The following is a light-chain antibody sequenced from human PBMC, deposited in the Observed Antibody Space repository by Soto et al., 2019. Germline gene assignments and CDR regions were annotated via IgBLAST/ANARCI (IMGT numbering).Light chain of an antibody. CDR1: QSVSSTS. V-gene: IGKV3-20*01. CDR2: HVS. CDR3: QQYGTSSLT. J-gene: IGKJ4*01. Sequence: DIVLTQSPGTLYLSPGERAILSCRASQSVSSTSLAWYQQRPGQAPRLLIYHVSSRANGIPDRFSGSGSGTDFTLTISTPEPEDFAVYYCQQYGTSSLTFGGGTRVEI.